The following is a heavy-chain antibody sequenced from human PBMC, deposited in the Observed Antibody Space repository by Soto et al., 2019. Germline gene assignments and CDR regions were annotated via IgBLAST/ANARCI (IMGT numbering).Heavy chain of an antibody. Sequence: QVQLQQWGAGLLKPSETLSLNCAVYGGSFSGYYWSWIRQPPGKGLEWIGEINHRGSINYNPSLNSRVTMSVDTSKNQFSLKLNSVAAADTAVLYCAIGSRMRIPAARGRDYYYHGLDVWGQGTAVTVSS. CDR3: AIGSRMRIPAARGRDYYYHGLDV. CDR1: GGSFSGYY. D-gene: IGHD2-15*01. CDR2: INHRGSI. V-gene: IGHV4-34*01. J-gene: IGHJ6*02.